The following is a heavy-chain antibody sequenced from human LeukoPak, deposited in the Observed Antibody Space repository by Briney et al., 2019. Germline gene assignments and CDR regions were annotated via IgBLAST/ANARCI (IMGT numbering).Heavy chain of an antibody. D-gene: IGHD5-18*01. CDR2: IIPIFGTA. J-gene: IGHJ5*02. V-gene: IGHV1-69*05. CDR3: ARVWRPRGYGYGGDWFDP. Sequence: SVKVSCKASGGTFSSYAISWVRQAPGQGLEWMGGIIPIFGTANYAQKFQGRVTITTDESTSTAYMELSSLRSEDTAVYYCARVWRPRGYGYGGDWFDPWGQGTLVTVSS. CDR1: GGTFSSYA.